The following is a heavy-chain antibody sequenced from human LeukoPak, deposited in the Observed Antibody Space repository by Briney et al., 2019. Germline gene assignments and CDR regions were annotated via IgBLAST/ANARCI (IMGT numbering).Heavy chain of an antibody. D-gene: IGHD2-2*01. CDR1: GGTFSSYT. CDR3: ARGYQLPSYYYYYMDV. CDR2: IIPILGIA. V-gene: IGHV1-69*02. Sequence: SVKVSCKASGGTFSSYTISWVRQAPGQGLEWMGRIIPILGIANYAQKFQGRVTITADKSTSTAYMELSSLRSEDTAVYYCARGYQLPSYYYYYMDVWGKRTTVTVSS. J-gene: IGHJ6*03.